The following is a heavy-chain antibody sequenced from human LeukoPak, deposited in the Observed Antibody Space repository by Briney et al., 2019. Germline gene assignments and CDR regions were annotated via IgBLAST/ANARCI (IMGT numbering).Heavy chain of an antibody. D-gene: IGHD3-3*01. J-gene: IGHJ4*02. CDR1: GGFISSSSYY. CDR3: ARSQGYYEFDY. V-gene: IGHV4-39*01. Sequence: SETLSLTCTVSGGFISSSSYYWGWIRQPPGKGLEWIGSLDYSGSTYYNPSLKSRVTRSVDTSKNQFSLKLSSVTAADTAVYYSARSQGYYEFDYWGQGTLVTVSS. CDR2: LDYSGST.